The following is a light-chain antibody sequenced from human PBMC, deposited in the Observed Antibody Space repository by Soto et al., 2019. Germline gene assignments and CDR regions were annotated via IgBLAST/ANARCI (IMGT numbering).Light chain of an antibody. CDR1: DSDLGSYNY. Sequence: QSALTQPVSVSGSPGQSITISCSGTDSDLGSYNYVSWYQQFPGIAPKLIIFEVSNRPSGVSDRFSGSKSGNTASLTISGLQTDDEAEYYCSSYTTSSTWLFGGGTQLTVL. J-gene: IGLJ3*02. CDR3: SSYTTSSTWL. V-gene: IGLV2-14*01. CDR2: EVS.